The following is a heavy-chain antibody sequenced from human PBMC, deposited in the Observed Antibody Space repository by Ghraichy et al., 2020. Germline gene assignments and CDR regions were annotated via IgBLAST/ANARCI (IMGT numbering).Heavy chain of an antibody. D-gene: IGHD3-10*01. Sequence: SETLSLTCAVYGGSFSGYYWSWIRQPPGKGLEWIGEINHRGSTNYNPSLKSRVTISVDTSKNQFSLKLSSVTAADTAVYYCARKYYASGSYFRYWGQGTLVTVSS. CDR3: ARKYYASGSYFRY. V-gene: IGHV4-34*01. CDR1: GGSFSGYY. J-gene: IGHJ4*02. CDR2: INHRGST.